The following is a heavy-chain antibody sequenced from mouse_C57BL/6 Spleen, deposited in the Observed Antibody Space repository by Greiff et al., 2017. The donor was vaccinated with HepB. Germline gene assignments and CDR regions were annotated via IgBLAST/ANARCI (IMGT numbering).Heavy chain of an antibody. Sequence: EVKLMESGAELVRPGASVKLSCTASGFNIKDYYMHWVKQRPEQGLEWIGRIDPEDGDTEYAPKFPGKATMTADTSSNTAYLQLSSLTSEDTAVSYCTSGDDGYYYAMGYWGQGTSVTVSS. J-gene: IGHJ4*01. CDR1: GFNIKDYY. V-gene: IGHV14-1*01. CDR3: TSGDDGYYYAMGY. CDR2: IDPEDGDT. D-gene: IGHD1-1*01.